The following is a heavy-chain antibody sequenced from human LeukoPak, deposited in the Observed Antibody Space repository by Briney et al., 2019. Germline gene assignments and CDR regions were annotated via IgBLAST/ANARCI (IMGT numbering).Heavy chain of an antibody. CDR2: IYYSGSS. CDR3: ARYCSGGSRLDP. Sequence: SETLSLTCTVSGGSISSGDYYRSWIRQPPGKGLEWIGYIYYSGSSYYNPSLWSRVTISVDTSKNQFSLKLSSVTAADTAVYYCARYCSGGSRLDPWGQGTLVTVSS. V-gene: IGHV4-30-4*01. J-gene: IGHJ5*02. D-gene: IGHD2-15*01. CDR1: GGSISSGDYY.